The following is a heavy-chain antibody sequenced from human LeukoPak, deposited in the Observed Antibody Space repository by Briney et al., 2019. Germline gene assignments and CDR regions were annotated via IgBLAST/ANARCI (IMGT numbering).Heavy chain of an antibody. V-gene: IGHV3-23*01. Sequence: GGSLRLSCAASGFSFSNFAMSWVRQAPGKGLEWVSSTSGSGVTTYYADSVKGRFTISRDNSKDTLYLQMNSLRAEDTAIYYCAQITTLTFGVVRDYWGQGTLVTVSS. D-gene: IGHD3-3*01. CDR2: TSGSGVTT. CDR1: GFSFSNFA. CDR3: AQITTLTFGVVRDY. J-gene: IGHJ4*02.